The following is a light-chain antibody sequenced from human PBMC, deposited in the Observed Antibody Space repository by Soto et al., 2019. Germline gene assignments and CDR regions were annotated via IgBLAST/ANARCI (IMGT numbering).Light chain of an antibody. V-gene: IGKV3-20*01. CDR1: QSVSSSY. CDR2: GAS. J-gene: IGKJ4*02. Sequence: EIVLTQSPGTLSLSPGERATLSCRASQSVSSSYLAWYQQKRGPAPRLLVYGASSRATGIPDRFSGSGSGTYFTPTISRLEPADLAVYYCQQYGSSPTFGGGTKVEIK. CDR3: QQYGSSPT.